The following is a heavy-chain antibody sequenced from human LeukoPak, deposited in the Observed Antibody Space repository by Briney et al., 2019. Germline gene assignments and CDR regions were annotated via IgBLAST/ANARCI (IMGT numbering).Heavy chain of an antibody. CDR2: IGPTDSYT. V-gene: IGHV5-10-1*01. CDR1: GYSFTSYW. D-gene: IGHD5-18*01. CDR3: ARQSALTAGMDV. Sequence: GESLKISCKGSGYSFTSYWIGWVRQMPGKGLEWMGRIGPTDSYTTYTPSFQGHVTISADKSISVAYLQWSSLKASDTAMYYCARQSALTAGMDVWGQGTTVTVSS. J-gene: IGHJ6*02.